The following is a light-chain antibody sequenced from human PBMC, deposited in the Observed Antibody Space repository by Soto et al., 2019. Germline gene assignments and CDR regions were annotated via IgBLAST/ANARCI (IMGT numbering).Light chain of an antibody. CDR1: QSVSSY. V-gene: IGKV3-11*01. CDR3: QQRSNWPRT. CDR2: DAS. Sequence: EIVLTQSPATLSLSPGERATLFCRASQSVSSYLAWYQQKPGQAPRLLIYDASNRATGIPARFSGSGSGTDFTLTIIRLEPEDFAVYYCQQRSNWPRTFGPGTKVDIK. J-gene: IGKJ3*01.